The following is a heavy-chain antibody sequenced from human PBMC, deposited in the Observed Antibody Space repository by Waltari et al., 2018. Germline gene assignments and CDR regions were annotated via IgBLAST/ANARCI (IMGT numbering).Heavy chain of an antibody. V-gene: IGHV1-69*12. CDR1: GGTFSSYA. CDR3: ARGRYSYGHRYFDY. CDR2: NIPIFGTA. D-gene: IGHD5-18*01. J-gene: IGHJ4*02. Sequence: QVQLVQSGAEVKKPGSSVKVSCKASGGTFSSYAISWVRQAPGPGLEWMGGNIPIFGTANYAQKVQGRVTITADESTSTAYMELSSLRSEDTAVYYCARGRYSYGHRYFDYWGQGTLVTVSS.